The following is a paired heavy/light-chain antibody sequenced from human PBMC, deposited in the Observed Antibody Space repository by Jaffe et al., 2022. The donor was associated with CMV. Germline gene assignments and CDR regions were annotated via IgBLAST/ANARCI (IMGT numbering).Light chain of an antibody. CDR3: ATWDDSLSGVV. CDR1: SSNIGGYY. V-gene: IGLV1-47*01. Sequence: QSVLTQPPSASGTPGQRVTISCSGSSSNIGGYYVYWYQQVSGTAPKLLIYRNNQRPSGVPDRFSGSKSGTSASLAISGLRSEDEADYYCATWDDSLSGVVFGGGTKLTVL. J-gene: IGLJ2*01. CDR2: RNN.
Heavy chain of an antibody. Sequence: EVQLLESGGGLVQPGGSLRLSCAASGFTFTSYAMSWVRQAPGKGLEWVSAISGSGGTTYYAGSVKGRFTISRDISKNTLYLQMNSLRAEDTAVYYCAKGLYYYDSGDYHNYFDNWGQGTLVTVSS. J-gene: IGHJ4*02. CDR1: GFTFTSYA. D-gene: IGHD3-22*01. CDR2: ISGSGGTT. V-gene: IGHV3-23*01. CDR3: AKGLYYYDSGDYHNYFDN.